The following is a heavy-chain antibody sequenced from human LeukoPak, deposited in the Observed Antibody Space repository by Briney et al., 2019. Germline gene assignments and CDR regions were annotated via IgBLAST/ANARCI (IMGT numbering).Heavy chain of an antibody. CDR2: AYHDGYYGNSQ. Sequence: GRSLRLSCIASGFTFSSYGMHWVRQAPGKGLEWVAVAYHDGYYGNSQYYADSVKGRFTISRDNSEKTLYLQMSSLRAEDTAVYCVTGSGYYYGHWGQGTLVSVSS. J-gene: IGHJ4*02. CDR1: GFTFSSYG. CDR3: TGSGYYYGH. V-gene: IGHV3-33*01. D-gene: IGHD3-22*01.